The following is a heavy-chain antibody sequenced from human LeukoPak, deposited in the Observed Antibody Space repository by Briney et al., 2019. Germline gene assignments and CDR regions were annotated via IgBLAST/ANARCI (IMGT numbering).Heavy chain of an antibody. CDR3: VRDEDYGIYVNFDF. Sequence: ASVKVSCKASGYNFILHGISWVRQAPGQGLEWMGWISTYSGNTNYAQKLQGRVTMTTDTSTSTAYMELRSLRSDDTAVYYCVRDEDYGIYVNFDFWGQGTLVTVSS. CDR1: GYNFILHG. D-gene: IGHD4-17*01. J-gene: IGHJ4*02. CDR2: ISTYSGNT. V-gene: IGHV1-18*01.